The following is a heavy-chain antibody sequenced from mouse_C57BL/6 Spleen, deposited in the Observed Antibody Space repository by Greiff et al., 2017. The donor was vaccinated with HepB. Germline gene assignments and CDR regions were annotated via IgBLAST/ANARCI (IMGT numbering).Heavy chain of an antibody. Sequence: VNVVESGAELARPGASVKLSCKASGYTFTSYGISWVKQRTGQGLEWIGEIYPRSGNTYYNEKFKGKATLTADKSSSTAYMELRSLTSEDSAVYFCARSTKYYGSSPSYYFDYWGQGTTLTVSS. CDR1: GYTFTSYG. D-gene: IGHD1-1*01. CDR3: ARSTKYYGSSPSYYFDY. J-gene: IGHJ2*01. CDR2: IYPRSGNT. V-gene: IGHV1-81*01.